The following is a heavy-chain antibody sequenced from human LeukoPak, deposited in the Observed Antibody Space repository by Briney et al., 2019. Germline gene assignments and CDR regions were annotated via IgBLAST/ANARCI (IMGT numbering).Heavy chain of an antibody. CDR2: ISGSGGST. J-gene: IGHJ6*02. V-gene: IGHV3-23*01. CDR1: GFTFSSYA. CDR3: AKSPLEGELETSYYYYGMDV. Sequence: PGGSLSLSCAASGFTFSSYAMSWLRPAPGKGLEWVSAISGSGGSTYYADSVKGRFTISRDNSKNTLYLQMNRLRAEDTAVYYCAKSPLEGELETSYYYYGMDVWGQGTTVTVSS. D-gene: IGHD1-1*01.